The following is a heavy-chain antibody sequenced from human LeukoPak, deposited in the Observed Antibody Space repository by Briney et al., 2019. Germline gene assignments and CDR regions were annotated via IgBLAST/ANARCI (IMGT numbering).Heavy chain of an antibody. CDR3: AKAKAEYSGYDFDAFDI. J-gene: IGHJ3*02. CDR1: GSTFSGYA. D-gene: IGHD5-12*01. Sequence: PGGSLRLSCAASGSTFSGYAMSWVRQAPGKGLEWVSDISGSGGSTYYADSVKGRFTISRDNSKNTLYLQMNSLRAEDTAVYYCAKAKAEYSGYDFDAFDIWGQGTMVTVSS. CDR2: ISGSGGST. V-gene: IGHV3-23*01.